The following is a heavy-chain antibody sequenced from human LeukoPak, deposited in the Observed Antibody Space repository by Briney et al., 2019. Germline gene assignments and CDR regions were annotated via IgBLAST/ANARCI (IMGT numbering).Heavy chain of an antibody. Sequence: SQTLSLTCAISGDSVSSNSAAWNWIRQSPSRGLEWLGRTYYRSKWYNDYAVSVKSRITINPDTSKNQFSLQLNSVTPEDTAVYYCARDQEWYSSSWSAFDIWGQGTMVTVSS. J-gene: IGHJ3*02. CDR1: GDSVSSNSAA. CDR3: ARDQEWYSSSWSAFDI. V-gene: IGHV6-1*01. CDR2: TYYRSKWYN. D-gene: IGHD6-13*01.